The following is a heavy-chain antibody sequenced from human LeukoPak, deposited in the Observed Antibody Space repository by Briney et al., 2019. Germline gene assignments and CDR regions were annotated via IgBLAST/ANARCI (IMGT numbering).Heavy chain of an antibody. Sequence: GGSLRLSCGASGFTFSSYAMSWVRQTPGRGLEWVAGVSPSGGRTIYADSAEGRFTISRDNSNDTVYLQLNSLRAEDSALYYCAKVRGVYCSSPACYYYDAWGQGTPVTVSS. CDR1: GFTFSSYA. J-gene: IGHJ4*02. CDR3: AKVRGVYCSSPACYYYDA. CDR2: VSPSGGRT. V-gene: IGHV3-23*01. D-gene: IGHD2-2*01.